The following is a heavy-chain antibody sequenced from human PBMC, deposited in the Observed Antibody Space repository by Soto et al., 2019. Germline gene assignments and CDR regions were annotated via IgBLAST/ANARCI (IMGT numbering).Heavy chain of an antibody. J-gene: IGHJ6*02. CDR3: ARKPPSAIQGWAFGMDV. CDR1: GFSISSNY. Sequence: ELQLVETGGGWIQTGGSLRLSCAASGFSISSNYIAWVRQPPGKGLEWVSTTFSGGNTEYAASVKGRCSISRNNYKNTLYLQMDNLRVDDTAVYYCARKPPSAIQGWAFGMDVWGQGTTVSDSS. CDR2: TFSGGNT. D-gene: IGHD2-21*01. V-gene: IGHV3-53*02.